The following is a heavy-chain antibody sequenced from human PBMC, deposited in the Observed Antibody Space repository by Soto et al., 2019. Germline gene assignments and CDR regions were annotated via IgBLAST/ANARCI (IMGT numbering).Heavy chain of an antibody. CDR3: ARRSSSWDEAYYGMDV. V-gene: IGHV1-2*04. J-gene: IGHJ6*02. CDR1: GYTFTGYY. Sequence: GASVKVSCKASGYTFTGYYMHWVRQAPGLGLEWMGWINPNSGGTNYAQKFQGWVTMTRDTSISTAYMELSRLRSDDTAVYYCARRSSSWDEAYYGMDVWGQGTTVTVSS. CDR2: INPNSGGT. D-gene: IGHD6-13*01.